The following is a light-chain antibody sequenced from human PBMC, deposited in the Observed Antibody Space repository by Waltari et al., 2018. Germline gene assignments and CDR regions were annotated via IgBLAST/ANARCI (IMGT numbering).Light chain of an antibody. CDR3: CSYAGRGTYV. Sequence: QSALTQPASRSAAPGQSITVSSRGTTSDVGSYHPVPCYQQHPGEPPKLLICEVFKRPPDTSSRFSGAKSGSTASLTISGLQPEDEADYYCCSYAGRGTYVFGSGTKVTVL. V-gene: IGLV2-23*02. CDR2: EVF. J-gene: IGLJ1*01. CDR1: TSDVGSYHP.